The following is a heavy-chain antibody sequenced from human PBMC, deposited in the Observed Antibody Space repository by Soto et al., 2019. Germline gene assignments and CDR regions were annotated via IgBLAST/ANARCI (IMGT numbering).Heavy chain of an antibody. Sequence: ASVKVSCKASGYTFTSYYMHWVRQAPGQGLEWMGIINPSGGSTSHAQKFQGRVTMTRDTSTSTVYRELSSLRSEDTAVYYCARSGGIPDYYDSSGYYDLWGQGTLVTVSS. CDR2: INPSGGST. J-gene: IGHJ4*02. CDR3: ARSGGIPDYYDSSGYYDL. D-gene: IGHD3-22*01. CDR1: GYTFTSYY. V-gene: IGHV1-46*01.